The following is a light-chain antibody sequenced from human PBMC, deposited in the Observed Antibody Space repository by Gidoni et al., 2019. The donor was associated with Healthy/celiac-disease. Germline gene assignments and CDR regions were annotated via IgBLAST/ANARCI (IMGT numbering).Light chain of an antibody. CDR2: GAS. J-gene: IGKJ1*01. CDR1: QSVSSSY. V-gene: IGKV3-20*01. Sequence: IVLTQSPGTLSLSPGERAPLSCTASQSVSSSYLAWYQQKPGQAPRLLIYGASSRASGIPDRFSGSGSGTDFTLTISRLEPEDFAVYYCQQYGSSPWTFGQGTKVEIK. CDR3: QQYGSSPWT.